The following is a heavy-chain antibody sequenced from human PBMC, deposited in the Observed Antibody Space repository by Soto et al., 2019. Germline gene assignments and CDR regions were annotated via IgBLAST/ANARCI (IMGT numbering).Heavy chain of an antibody. CDR1: GGSFSGYY. V-gene: IGHV4-34*01. Sequence: SETLSLTCAVYGGSFSGYYWSWIRQPPGKGLEWIGEINHSGSTNYNPSLKSRVTISVDTSKNQFSLKLSSVTAADTAVYYCARGGTGVYYYYYYYMDVWGKGTTVTVSS. CDR2: INHSGST. CDR3: ARGGTGVYYYYYYYMDV. J-gene: IGHJ6*03. D-gene: IGHD7-27*01.